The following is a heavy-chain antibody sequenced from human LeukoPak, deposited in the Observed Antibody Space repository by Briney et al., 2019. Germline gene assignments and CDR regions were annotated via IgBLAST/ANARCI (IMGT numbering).Heavy chain of an antibody. CDR3: ARHRVGMDV. Sequence: SETLSLTCTVSGGSIRSYYWSWIRQPPGKGLEWIGYIYYSGSTNYNPSLKSRVTISVDTSKNQFSLKLSSVTAADTAVYYCARHRVGMDVWGQGTTVTVSS. J-gene: IGHJ6*02. V-gene: IGHV4-59*08. CDR1: GGSIRSYY. CDR2: IYYSGST.